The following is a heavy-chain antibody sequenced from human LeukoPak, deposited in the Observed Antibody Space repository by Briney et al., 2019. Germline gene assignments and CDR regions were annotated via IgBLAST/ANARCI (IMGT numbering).Heavy chain of an antibody. Sequence: PGGSLRLSCAASGFTFSSYWMSWVRQAPGQGLEWVANIKQDGSEKYYVDSVKGRFIISRDNAKNSLYLQMNSLRAEDTAVYYCARDDCSSISCYHNWFDPWGQGTLVTVSS. D-gene: IGHD2-2*01. V-gene: IGHV3-7*01. J-gene: IGHJ5*02. CDR2: IKQDGSEK. CDR1: GFTFSSYW. CDR3: ARDDCSSISCYHNWFDP.